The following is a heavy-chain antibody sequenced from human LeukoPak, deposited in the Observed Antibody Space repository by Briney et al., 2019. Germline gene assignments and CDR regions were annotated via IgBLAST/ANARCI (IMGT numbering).Heavy chain of an antibody. CDR2: INSDGSST. V-gene: IGHV3-74*01. CDR1: GFTFSSYW. D-gene: IGHD3-9*01. CDR3: ARDPVLRYFDWLYEPNFDY. J-gene: IGHJ4*02. Sequence: GGSLRLSCAASGFTFSSYWMHWVRQAPGKGLVWVSRINSDGSSTSYADSVKGRFTISRDNAKNTLYLQMNSLRAEDTAVYYCARDPVLRYFDWLYEPNFDYWGQGTLVTVSS.